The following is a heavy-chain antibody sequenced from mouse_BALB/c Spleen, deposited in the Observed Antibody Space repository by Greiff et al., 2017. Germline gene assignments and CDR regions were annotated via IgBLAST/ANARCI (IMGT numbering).Heavy chain of an antibody. CDR3: ARQGDYDPWFAY. V-gene: IGHV5-12-1*01. Sequence: EVMLVESGGGLVKPGGSLKLSCAASGFTFSSYAMSWVRQSPEKRLEWVAYISSGGGSTYYPDTVKGRFTISRDNAKNTLYLQMSSLKSEDTAMYYCARQGDYDPWFAYWGQGTLVTVSA. J-gene: IGHJ3*01. D-gene: IGHD2-4*01. CDR2: ISSGGGST. CDR1: GFTFSSYA.